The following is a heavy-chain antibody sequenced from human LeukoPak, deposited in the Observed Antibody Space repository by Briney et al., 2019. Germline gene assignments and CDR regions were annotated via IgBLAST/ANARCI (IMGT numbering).Heavy chain of an antibody. V-gene: IGHV1-69*13. CDR1: GYTFTGYH. Sequence: SVKVSCKASGYTFTGYHMHWVRQAPGQGLEWMGGIIPIFGTANYAQKFQGRVTITADESTSTAYMELSSLRSEDTAVYYCASPTRIAARSLVSDGMDVWGQGTTVTVSS. J-gene: IGHJ6*02. D-gene: IGHD6-6*01. CDR2: IIPIFGTA. CDR3: ASPTRIAARSLVSDGMDV.